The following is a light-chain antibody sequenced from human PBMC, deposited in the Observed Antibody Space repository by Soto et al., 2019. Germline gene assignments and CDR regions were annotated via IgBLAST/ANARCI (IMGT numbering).Light chain of an antibody. J-gene: IGKJ5*01. CDR3: QQYNNWPPIT. CDR2: GAS. V-gene: IGKV3-15*01. CDR1: QSVSIK. Sequence: EIVMTQSPATLSVSPGERATLSCRASQSVSIKLAWYQQKPGQAPSLLXYGASTRATGIPARFSGSGSGTEFTLTISSLQSQDFAVYACQQYNNWPPITFGQGTRLEIK.